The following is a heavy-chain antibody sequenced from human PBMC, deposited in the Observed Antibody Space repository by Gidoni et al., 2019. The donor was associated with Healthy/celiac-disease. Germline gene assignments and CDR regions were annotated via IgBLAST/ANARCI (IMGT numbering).Heavy chain of an antibody. CDR2: ISWDGGST. CDR3: AKDKRSSTYYFDY. V-gene: IGHV3-43*01. Sequence: GLEWVSLISWDGGSTYYADSVKGRFTISRDNSKNSLYLQMNSLRTEDTALYYCAKDKRSSTYYFDYWGQGTLVTVSS. J-gene: IGHJ4*02. D-gene: IGHD6-6*01.